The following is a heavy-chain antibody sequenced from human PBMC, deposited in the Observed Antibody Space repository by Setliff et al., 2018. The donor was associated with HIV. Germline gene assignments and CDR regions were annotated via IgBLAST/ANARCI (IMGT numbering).Heavy chain of an antibody. V-gene: IGHV4-34*01. J-gene: IGHJ6*02. CDR2: IDHGGST. D-gene: IGHD1-1*01. CDR3: ARKQQVRWAWMPSHYNYGLDV. Sequence: SETLSLTCTVYGEPFSNYYWSWLRQLPGQGLEWIGEIDHGGSTRYNPSLKSRITMSVDTSKNQFSLRPSTVTAADPAVYYCARKQQVRWAWMPSHYNYGLDVWGPGTTVTVSS. CDR1: GEPFSNYY.